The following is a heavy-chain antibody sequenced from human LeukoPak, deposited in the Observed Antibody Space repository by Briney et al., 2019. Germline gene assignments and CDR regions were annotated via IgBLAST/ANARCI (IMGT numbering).Heavy chain of an antibody. J-gene: IGHJ4*02. V-gene: IGHV3-23*01. CDR3: AKDGAVAGTTPYYFDY. Sequence: GGSLRLSCAASGFTFSSYAMSWVRQAPGKGLEWVSGISGSGGNTYYADSVKGRFTISRDDSKNTLYLQMNSLRAEDTALYYCAKDGAVAGTTPYYFDYWGPGTLVTVSS. CDR2: ISGSGGNT. D-gene: IGHD6-19*01. CDR1: GFTFSSYA.